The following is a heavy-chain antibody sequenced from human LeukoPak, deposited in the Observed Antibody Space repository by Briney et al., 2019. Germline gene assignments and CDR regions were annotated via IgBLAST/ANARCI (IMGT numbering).Heavy chain of an antibody. J-gene: IGHJ4*02. D-gene: IGHD5-18*01. V-gene: IGHV4-34*01. CDR3: ARRRGYSYGYLEDY. Sequence: GSLRLSCAPSGFTFSDFYMSWIRQPPGKGLEWIGEINHSGSTNYNPSLKSRVTISVDTSKNQFSLKLSSVTAADTAVYYCARRRGYSYGYLEDYWGQGTLVTVSS. CDR1: GFTFSDFY. CDR2: INHSGST.